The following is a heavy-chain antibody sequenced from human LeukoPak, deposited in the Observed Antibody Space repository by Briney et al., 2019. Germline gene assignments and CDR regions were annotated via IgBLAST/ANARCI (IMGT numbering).Heavy chain of an antibody. CDR2: INPNSGGT. CDR3: ARGRITIFGVANDY. J-gene: IGHJ4*02. Sequence: EASVKVSCKASGYTFTGYYMHWVRQAPGQGLEWMGWINPNSGGTNYAQKFQGRVTMTRDTSISTAYMELSRLRSDDTAVYYCARGRITIFGVANDYWGQGTLVTVSS. V-gene: IGHV1-2*02. CDR1: GYTFTGYY. D-gene: IGHD3-3*01.